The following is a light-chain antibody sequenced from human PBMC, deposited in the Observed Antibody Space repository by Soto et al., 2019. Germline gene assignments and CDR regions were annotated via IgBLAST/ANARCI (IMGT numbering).Light chain of an antibody. CDR2: WAS. CDR3: QQYYATPPYT. Sequence: DIVMTQSPDSLAVSLGERATINCKSSQSVLYSSNNKNYLAWYRQKPGQPPKLLIYWASTRESGVPDLFSGSGSGTDFTLTISSLQAEDVAVYYCQQYYATPPYTFGQGTKVEIK. J-gene: IGKJ2*01. V-gene: IGKV4-1*01. CDR1: QSVLYSSNNKNY.